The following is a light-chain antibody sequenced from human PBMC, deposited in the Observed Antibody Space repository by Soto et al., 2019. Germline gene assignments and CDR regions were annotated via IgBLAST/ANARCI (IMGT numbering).Light chain of an antibody. V-gene: IGKV3-20*01. CDR3: QQYGSSLWT. J-gene: IGKJ1*01. Sequence: EIVMTQSPATLSVSPGERATLSCRAGQGVTTNFAWYRQKPGQAPRLLIYGASSRATGIQDRFSGSGSGTDFTLTIRRLEPEDFAVYYCQQYGSSLWTFGQGTKVDIK. CDR1: QGVTTN. CDR2: GAS.